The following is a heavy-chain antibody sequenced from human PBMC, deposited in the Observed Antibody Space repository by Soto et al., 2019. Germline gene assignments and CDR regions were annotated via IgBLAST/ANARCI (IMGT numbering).Heavy chain of an antibody. V-gene: IGHV3-21*01. D-gene: IGHD3-10*01. Sequence: GGSLRLSCAASGFTFSSYSMNWVRQAPGKGLEWVSSISSSSSYIYYADSVKGRFTISRDNAKNSLYLQMNSLRAEDTAVYYCARDGDYYGSTLHAFDIWGQGTMVTVS. CDR1: GFTFSSYS. CDR2: ISSSSSYI. CDR3: ARDGDYYGSTLHAFDI. J-gene: IGHJ3*02.